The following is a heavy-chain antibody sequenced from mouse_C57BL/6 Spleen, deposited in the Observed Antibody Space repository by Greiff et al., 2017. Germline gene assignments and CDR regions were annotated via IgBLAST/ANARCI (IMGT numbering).Heavy chain of an antibody. CDR2: IDPETGGT. J-gene: IGHJ4*01. D-gene: IGHD4-1*01. CDR1: GYTFTDYE. Sequence: QVQLQQSGAELVRPGASVTLSCKASGYTFTDYEMHWVKQTPVHGLEWIGAIDPETGGTAYNQKFKGKAILTADKSSSTAYMALRSLTSEDSAVYYCTRGGTGTDAMDYWGQGTSVTVSS. CDR3: TRGGTGTDAMDY. V-gene: IGHV1-15*01.